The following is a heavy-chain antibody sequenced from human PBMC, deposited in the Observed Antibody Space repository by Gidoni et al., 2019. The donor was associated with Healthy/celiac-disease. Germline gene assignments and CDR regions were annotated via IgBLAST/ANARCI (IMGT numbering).Heavy chain of an antibody. CDR2: IWYDGSNK. D-gene: IGHD3-9*01. V-gene: IGHV3-33*01. Sequence: QVQLVESGGGVVQPGRSLRLSCAASGFTFSSYGMHWVRQAPGKGLEWVAVIWYDGSNKYYADSVKGRFTISRDNSKNTLYLQMNSLRAEDTAVYYCARERPYDILTGHIDYWGQGTLVTVSS. CDR3: ARERPYDILTGHIDY. CDR1: GFTFSSYG. J-gene: IGHJ4*02.